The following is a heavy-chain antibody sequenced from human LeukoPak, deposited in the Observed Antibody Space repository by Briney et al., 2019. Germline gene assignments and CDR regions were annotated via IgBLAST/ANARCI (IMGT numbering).Heavy chain of an antibody. CDR2: ISGSGGST. V-gene: IGHV3-23*01. D-gene: IGHD6-13*01. J-gene: IGHJ4*02. CDR3: AKDREWQQLSDFDY. Sequence: GGSLRLSCAASGFTFSSYAMSWVRQAPGRGLEWVSAISGSGGSTYYADSVKGRFTISRDNSKNTLYLQMNSLRAEDTAVYYCAKDREWQQLSDFDYWGQGTLVTVSS. CDR1: GFTFSSYA.